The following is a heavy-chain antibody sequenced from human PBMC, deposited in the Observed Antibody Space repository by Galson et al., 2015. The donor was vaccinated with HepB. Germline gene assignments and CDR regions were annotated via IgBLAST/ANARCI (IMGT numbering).Heavy chain of an antibody. CDR2: VLRAADGGTT. Sequence: SLRLSCAASGFTFNDAHMSWVRQAPGKGLEYLGRVLRAADGGTTDYPAPMKDRFTISRDDSKNMVYLQINSLKAEDTAVYYCTTWGYHWGQGALVTVTS. D-gene: IGHD7-27*01. J-gene: IGHJ5*02. CDR3: TTWGYH. V-gene: IGHV3-15*05. CDR1: GFTFNDAH.